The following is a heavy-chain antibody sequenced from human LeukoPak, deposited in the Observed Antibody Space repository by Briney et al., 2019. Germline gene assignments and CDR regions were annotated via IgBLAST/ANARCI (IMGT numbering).Heavy chain of an antibody. J-gene: IGHJ2*01. CDR1: GGSISSYY. CDR3: ARFSSHDWYFDL. Sequence: KSSETLSLTCTVSGGSISSYYWSWIRQPPGKGLEWIGYIYYSGSTNYNPSLKSRVTISVDTSKNQFSLKLSSVTAADTAVYYCARFSSHDWYFDLWGRGALVTVSS. CDR2: IYYSGST. V-gene: IGHV4-59*01.